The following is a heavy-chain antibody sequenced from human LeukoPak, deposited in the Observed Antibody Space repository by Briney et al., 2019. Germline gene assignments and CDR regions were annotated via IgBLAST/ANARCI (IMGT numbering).Heavy chain of an antibody. CDR2: ISYDGSNK. V-gene: IGHV3-30-3*01. CDR1: GFTFSSYA. CDR3: ASPFWSGFPENYYYYGMDV. Sequence: GGSLRISCAASGFTFSSYAMHRVRQAPGKGLEWVAVISYDGSNKYYADSVKGRFTISRDNSKNTLYLQMNSLRAEDTAVYYCASPFWSGFPENYYYYGMDVWGQGTTVTVSS. J-gene: IGHJ6*02. D-gene: IGHD3-3*01.